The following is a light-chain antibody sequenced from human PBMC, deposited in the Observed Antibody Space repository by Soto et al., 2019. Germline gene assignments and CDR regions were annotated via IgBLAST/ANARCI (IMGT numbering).Light chain of an antibody. Sequence: DIVMTQSPDSLAVSLGERATINCKSSQSVLYSSNNKNYLAWYQQKPGQPPKLLIYWASTRESGVPDRFSGSGSGTDFTLTISSLQAEDVAVYYCQQYYSTPDTFGQRTKLEIK. CDR3: QQYYSTPDT. V-gene: IGKV4-1*01. J-gene: IGKJ2*01. CDR1: QSVLYSSNNKNY. CDR2: WAS.